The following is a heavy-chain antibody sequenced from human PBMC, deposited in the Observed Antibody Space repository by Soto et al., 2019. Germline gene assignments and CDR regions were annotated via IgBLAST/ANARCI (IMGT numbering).Heavy chain of an antibody. J-gene: IGHJ4*02. CDR2: IFSGGNT. CDR3: ARGDCDS. Sequence: EVQLVESGGGLIHPGGSLRLSCAASGLTVSNNYMSWVRQAPGKGLEWVSIIFSGGNTYYADSVKGRFTISRDNSKNTVYLQMTSLRAEDTAVYHCARGDCDSWVQGTLVTVSS. V-gene: IGHV3-53*01. CDR1: GLTVSNNY.